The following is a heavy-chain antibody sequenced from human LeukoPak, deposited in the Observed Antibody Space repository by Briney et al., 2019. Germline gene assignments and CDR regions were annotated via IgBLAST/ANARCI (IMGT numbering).Heavy chain of an antibody. J-gene: IGHJ3*02. V-gene: IGHV3-23*01. CDR3: AKDPIVFNSGDYYLGAFNI. CDR1: GFTFSSFA. D-gene: IGHD2-21*02. Sequence: GGSLRLSCAASGFTFSSFALNWVRQAPGEGPEWVSAISGSGGKTWYADSVKGRFTISRDDSKNTLYLQMNSLRAEDTAVYYCAKDPIVFNSGDYYLGAFNIWGQGTMVTVSS. CDR2: ISGSGGKT.